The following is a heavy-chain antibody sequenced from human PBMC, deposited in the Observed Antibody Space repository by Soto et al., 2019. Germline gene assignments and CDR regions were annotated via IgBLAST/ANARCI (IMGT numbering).Heavy chain of an antibody. CDR1: GFTFSDHY. D-gene: IGHD3-22*01. V-gene: IGHV3-72*01. J-gene: IGHJ1*01. CDR3: ARAWNYYDSSGYPIKYFQH. CDR2: TRNKANSYTT. Sequence: GGSLRLSCAASGFTFSDHYMDWVRQAPGKGLEWVGRTRNKANSYTTEYAASVKGRFTISRDDSKNSLYLQMNSLKTEDTAVYYCARAWNYYDSSGYPIKYFQHWGQGTLVTVSS.